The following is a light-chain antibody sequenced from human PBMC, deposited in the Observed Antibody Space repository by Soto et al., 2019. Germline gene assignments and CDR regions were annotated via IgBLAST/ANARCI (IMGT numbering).Light chain of an antibody. CDR1: QSVSSY. CDR2: DVS. CDR3: QQRYSWLRV. Sequence: EVVLTQSPVTLSLSPGERATLSCRASQSVSSYLAWYQQKPGQAPRLLIYDVSNRATGIPARFSGSGSGTDFTLTISSLEPEDFAVYYCQQRYSWLRVFGQGTKVEIK. V-gene: IGKV3-11*01. J-gene: IGKJ1*01.